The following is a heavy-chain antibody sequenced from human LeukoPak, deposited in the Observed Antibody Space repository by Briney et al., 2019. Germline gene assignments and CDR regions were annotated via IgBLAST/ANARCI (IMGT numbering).Heavy chain of an antibody. D-gene: IGHD2-15*01. CDR3: AKVVVVAATTSHDAFDI. J-gene: IGHJ3*02. V-gene: IGHV3-23*01. Sequence: GGSLRLSCAASTFTFSRYAMAWVRQAPGKGLEWVSAISGSGGSTYYADSVKGRFTISRDNSKNTLYLQMNSLRAEDTAVYYCAKVVVVAATTSHDAFDIWGQGTMVTVSS. CDR1: TFTFSRYA. CDR2: ISGSGGST.